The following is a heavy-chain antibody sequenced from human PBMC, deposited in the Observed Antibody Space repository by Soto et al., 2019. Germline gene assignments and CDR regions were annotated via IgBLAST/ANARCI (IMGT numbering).Heavy chain of an antibody. CDR1: GGSINSGGYY. Sequence: PSETLSLTCTVSGGSINSGGYYWNWIRQHPGKGLEWIGYISYSETTYYKPSLKSRVTISVDSSKNQFSLKLSSVTAADTAVYYCARDRAGTHDWGVFDYWGQGSLVTVSS. CDR2: ISYSETT. D-gene: IGHD7-27*01. CDR3: ARDRAGTHDWGVFDY. J-gene: IGHJ4*02. V-gene: IGHV4-31*03.